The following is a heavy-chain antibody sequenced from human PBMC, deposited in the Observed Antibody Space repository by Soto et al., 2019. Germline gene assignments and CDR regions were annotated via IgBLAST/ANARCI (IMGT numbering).Heavy chain of an antibody. Sequence: SETLSLTCTVSGGSISSGGYYWSWIRQHPGKGLEWIGYIYYSGSTYYNPSLKSRVTISVDTSKNQFSLKPSSVTAADTAVYYSASRLRAIAVAGDWFDSWGQVTLITVSS. J-gene: IGHJ5*01. CDR1: GGSISSGGYY. CDR2: IYYSGST. CDR3: ASRLRAIAVAGDWFDS. V-gene: IGHV4-31*03. D-gene: IGHD6-19*01.